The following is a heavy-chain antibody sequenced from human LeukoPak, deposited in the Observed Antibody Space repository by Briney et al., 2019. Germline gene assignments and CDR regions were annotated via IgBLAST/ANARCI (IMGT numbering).Heavy chain of an antibody. CDR3: TRGRNSAFDY. J-gene: IGHJ4*02. V-gene: IGHV6-1*01. Sequence: SQTLSLTCAISGDSVSSSGVAWNWIRQSPSRGLERLGRTYYASQWSNEYALSVKSRITINPDTSKNQFSLQLNSVTPEDTAVYYCTRGRNSAFDYCGQGTLVTVSS. D-gene: IGHD1-14*01. CDR1: GDSVSSSGVA. CDR2: TYYASQWSN.